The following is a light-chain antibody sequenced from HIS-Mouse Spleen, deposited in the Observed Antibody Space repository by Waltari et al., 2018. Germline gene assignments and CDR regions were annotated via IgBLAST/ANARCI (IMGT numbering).Light chain of an antibody. V-gene: IGLV2-11*01. CDR1: SSDVGGYNF. J-gene: IGLJ1*01. CDR2: DVS. Sequence: QSALTQPRSVSGSPGQSVPISCTGTSSDVGGYNFVSCYQQHPGKAPKLMIYDVSKRPSGVPDRFSGSKSGNTASLTISGLQAEDEADYYCCSYAGSYTFPYVFGTGTKVTVL. CDR3: CSYAGSYTFPYV.